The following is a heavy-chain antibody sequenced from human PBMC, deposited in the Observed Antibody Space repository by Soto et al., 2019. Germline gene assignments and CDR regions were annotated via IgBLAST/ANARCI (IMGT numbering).Heavy chain of an antibody. V-gene: IGHV4-59*01. D-gene: IGHD6-19*01. CDR3: ARASRGSGRMGGWFDP. Sequence: PSETLSLTCTVSGGSISSYYWSWIRQPPGKGLEWIGYIYYSGSTNYNPSLKSRVTISVDTSKNQFSLKLSSVTAADTAVYYCARASRGSGRMGGWFDPWGQGTLVTVSS. CDR1: GGSISSYY. J-gene: IGHJ5*02. CDR2: IYYSGST.